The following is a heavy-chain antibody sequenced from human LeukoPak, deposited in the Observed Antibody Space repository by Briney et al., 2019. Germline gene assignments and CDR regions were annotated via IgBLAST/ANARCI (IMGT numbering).Heavy chain of an antibody. J-gene: IGHJ4*02. CDR3: AKDRIAAAGFDY. CDR1: GFTFSRYG. V-gene: IGHV3-23*01. Sequence: PGGSLRLSCAASGFTFSRYGMSWVRQAPGKGLEWVSAISGSGGSTYYADSVKGRFTISRDNSKNTLYLQMNSLRAEDTAVYYCAKDRIAAAGFDYWGQGTLVTVSS. D-gene: IGHD6-13*01. CDR2: ISGSGGST.